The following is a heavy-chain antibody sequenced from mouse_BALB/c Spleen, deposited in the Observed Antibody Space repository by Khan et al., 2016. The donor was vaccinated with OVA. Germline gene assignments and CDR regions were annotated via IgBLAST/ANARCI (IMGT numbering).Heavy chain of an antibody. D-gene: IGHD1-1*01. Sequence: EVQLQESGPGLVKPSQSLSLTCTVTGYSITSNYAWNWIRQFPGNKLEWMGYISYSGSTNYNPSLKSRIPITRDTSKNQFFLQLNSVTTEDTATDYCARGNYYGYAMDYWGQGTSNTVSS. V-gene: IGHV3-2*02. CDR3: ARGNYYGYAMDY. J-gene: IGHJ4*01. CDR1: GYSITSNYA. CDR2: ISYSGST.